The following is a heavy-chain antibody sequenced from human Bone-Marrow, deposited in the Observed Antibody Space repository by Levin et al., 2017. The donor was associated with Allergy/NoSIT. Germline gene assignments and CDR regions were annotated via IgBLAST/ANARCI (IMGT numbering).Heavy chain of an antibody. CDR2: ISGSGGST. Sequence: AGGSLRLSCAASGFTFSSYAMSWVRQAPGKGLEWVSAISGSGGSTYYADSVKGRFTISRDNSKNTLYLQMNSLRAEDTAVYYCAKGSVLSSSWYEGYYYYYYMDGWGKGTTVTVSS. V-gene: IGHV3-23*01. J-gene: IGHJ6*03. CDR3: AKGSVLSSSWYEGYYYYYYMDG. CDR1: GFTFSSYA. D-gene: IGHD6-13*01.